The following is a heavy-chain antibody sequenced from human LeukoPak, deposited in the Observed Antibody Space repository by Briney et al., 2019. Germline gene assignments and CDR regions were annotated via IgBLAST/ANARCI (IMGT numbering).Heavy chain of an antibody. CDR1: GYTLTELS. J-gene: IGHJ4*02. V-gene: IGHV1-24*01. Sequence: ASVKVSCKVSGYTLTELSMHWVRQAPGKGLEWMGGFDPEDGETIYAQKFQGRVTMTEDTSTDTAYMELSSLRPEDTAVYYCATVPYYYDSSGYQWDYWGQGTLVTVSS. D-gene: IGHD3-22*01. CDR2: FDPEDGET. CDR3: ATVPYYYDSSGYQWDY.